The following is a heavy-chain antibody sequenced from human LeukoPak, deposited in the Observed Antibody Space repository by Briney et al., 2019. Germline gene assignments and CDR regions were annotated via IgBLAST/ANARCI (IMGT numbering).Heavy chain of an antibody. D-gene: IGHD6-19*01. CDR1: GYSLTTYY. J-gene: IGHJ4*02. V-gene: IGHV1-2*06. CDR2: INPNSGGT. CDR3: ARIRIAVAGTPAGFDY. Sequence: ASVKVSCKASGYSLTTYYMHWVRQAPGQGLEWLGRINPNSGGTNYAQKFQGRVTMTRGTSISTAYMELSRLRSDDTAVYYCARIRIAVAGTPAGFDYWGQGTLVTVSS.